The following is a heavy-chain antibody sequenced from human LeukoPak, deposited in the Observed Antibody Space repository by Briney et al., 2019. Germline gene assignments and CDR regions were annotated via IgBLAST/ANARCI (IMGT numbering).Heavy chain of an antibody. CDR1: GFTFSSYS. CDR2: ISRSSSTI. Sequence: GGSLRLSCAASGFTFSSYSMNWVRQAPGKGLEWVSYISRSSSTIYYADSVKGRFTISRDNAKNSLYLQMNSLRAEDTAVYYCARGGDIVVVPTATARIDYWGQGTLVTVSS. D-gene: IGHD2-2*01. J-gene: IGHJ4*02. CDR3: ARGGDIVVVPTATARIDY. V-gene: IGHV3-48*01.